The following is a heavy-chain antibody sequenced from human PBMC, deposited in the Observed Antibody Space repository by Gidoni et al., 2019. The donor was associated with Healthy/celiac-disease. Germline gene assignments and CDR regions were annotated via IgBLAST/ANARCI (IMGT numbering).Heavy chain of an antibody. D-gene: IGHD4-17*01. CDR2: IWYDGSNK. CDR1: GFTFSSYG. V-gene: IGHV3-33*01. Sequence: QVQLVESGGGVVQPGRSLRLSCAASGFTFSSYGMHWVRQAPGKGLEWVAVIWYDGSNKYYADSVKGRFTISRDNSKNTLYLQMNSLRAEDTAVYYCARAYGNYGMDVWGQGTTVTVSS. J-gene: IGHJ6*02. CDR3: ARAYGNYGMDV.